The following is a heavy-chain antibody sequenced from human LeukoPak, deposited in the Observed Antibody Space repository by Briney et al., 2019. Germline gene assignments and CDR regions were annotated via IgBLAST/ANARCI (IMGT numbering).Heavy chain of an antibody. Sequence: GRSLRLSCAASGFTFDDYAMHWVRQAPGKGLEWVSGISWNSGSIGYADSVKGRFTISRDNAKNSLYLQMNSLRAEDTALYYCAKDRYSGSPSSLDAFDIWGQGTMVTVSS. J-gene: IGHJ3*02. D-gene: IGHD1-26*01. CDR1: GFTFDDYA. V-gene: IGHV3-9*01. CDR3: AKDRYSGSPSSLDAFDI. CDR2: ISWNSGSI.